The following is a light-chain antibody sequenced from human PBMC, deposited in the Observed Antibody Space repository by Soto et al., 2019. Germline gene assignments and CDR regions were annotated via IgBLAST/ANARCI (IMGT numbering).Light chain of an antibody. J-gene: IGKJ1*01. CDR2: SAS. CDR1: ETISTY. CDR3: QQSYATPVT. Sequence: DIQMTQSPSSLSASVGDRVTVTCRASETISTYLNWYQQRPGRAPKLLIYSASSLQSGVPSRFSGRGSGTDCTLTISSLQPEDFGTYFCQQSYATPVTFGPGTKVEIK. V-gene: IGKV1-39*01.